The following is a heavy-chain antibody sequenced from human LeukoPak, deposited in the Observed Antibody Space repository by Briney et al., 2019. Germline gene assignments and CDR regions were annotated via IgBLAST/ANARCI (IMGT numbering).Heavy chain of an antibody. Sequence: ASVTVSCKASGYTFTGYYMHWVRQAPGQGLEWMGWINPNSGGTNDAQKFQGRVTMTRDTSISTAYMELSRLRSDDTAVYYCARSNYYDSSGYYYFDYWGQGTLVTVPS. CDR1: GYTFTGYY. J-gene: IGHJ4*02. V-gene: IGHV1-2*02. CDR3: ARSNYYDSSGYYYFDY. CDR2: INPNSGGT. D-gene: IGHD3-22*01.